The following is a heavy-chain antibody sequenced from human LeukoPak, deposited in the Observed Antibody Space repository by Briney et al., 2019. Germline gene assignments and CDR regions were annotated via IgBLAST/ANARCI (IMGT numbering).Heavy chain of an antibody. J-gene: IGHJ3*02. CDR2: IYPGDSDT. CDR1: GYSFTNFW. V-gene: IGHV5-51*01. D-gene: IGHD3-22*01. Sequence: GESLKISCKGSGYSFTNFWIGWVRQMPGKGLEWMGIIYPGDSDTRYSPSFQGQVTISADKSISTAYLQWSSLKASDTAMYYCARQRDSYDSSGYYYHAFDIWGQGTMVTVSS. CDR3: ARQRDSYDSSGYYYHAFDI.